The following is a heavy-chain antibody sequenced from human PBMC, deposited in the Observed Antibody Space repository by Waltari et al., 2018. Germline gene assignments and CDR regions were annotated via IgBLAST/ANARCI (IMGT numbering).Heavy chain of an antibody. J-gene: IGHJ4*02. Sequence: VQLVESGGGLVKPGGSLRLSCAASGFTFSSYSMNWIRQPPGKGLEWIGNIYHSGSTYYNPSLKSRVTISVDTSKNQFSLKLSSVTAADTAVYYCARHVYTTLDYWGQGTLVTVSS. CDR3: ARHVYTTLDY. CDR2: IYHSGST. D-gene: IGHD3-16*01. V-gene: IGHV4-38-2*01. CDR1: GFTFSSYS.